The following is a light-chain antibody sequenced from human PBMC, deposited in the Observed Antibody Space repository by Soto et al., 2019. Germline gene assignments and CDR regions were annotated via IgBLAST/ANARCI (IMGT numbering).Light chain of an antibody. V-gene: IGKV3-20*01. CDR2: GAS. CDR3: QQYGSSVFN. CDR1: QSVSSSY. J-gene: IGKJ3*01. Sequence: EIVLTQSPGTLSLPPGEKVTLSCRASQSVSSSYFAWYQQKPGRSPRLLIYGASSRATGTPDRFSGSGSGTDFTLTISRLEPEDFAVYYCQQYGSSVFNFGPGTKVDIK.